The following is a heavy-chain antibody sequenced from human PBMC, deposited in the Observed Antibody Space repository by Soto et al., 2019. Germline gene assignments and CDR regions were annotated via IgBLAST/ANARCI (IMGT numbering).Heavy chain of an antibody. CDR1: GYTFTSYD. V-gene: IGHV1-8*01. D-gene: IGHD3-10*01. J-gene: IGHJ6*03. CDR3: ARGRRGFGELLGYYYYYMDV. CDR2: MNPNSGNT. Sequence: GASVKVSCKASGYTFTSYDINWVRQATGQGLEWMGWMNPNSGNTGYAQKFQGRVTMTRNTSISTAYMELSSLRSEDTAVYYCARGRRGFGELLGYYYYYMDVWGKGTTVTV.